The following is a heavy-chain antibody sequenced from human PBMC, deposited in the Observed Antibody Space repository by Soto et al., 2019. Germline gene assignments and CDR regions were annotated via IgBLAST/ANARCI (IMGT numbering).Heavy chain of an antibody. V-gene: IGHV1-18*04. J-gene: IGHJ4*02. CDR2: TSTNNDDR. CDR3: ARERYVASRHSHFDS. Sequence: GASVQVSCTASGSRFSTYGINWVRQAPGQGLEWLGWTSTNNDDRNYAQKFRGRVTFTTDTSTSTAYMELRSLISDDTAVYFCARERYVASRHSHFDSWGQGTQSTVSS. D-gene: IGHD6-6*01. CDR1: GSRFSTYG.